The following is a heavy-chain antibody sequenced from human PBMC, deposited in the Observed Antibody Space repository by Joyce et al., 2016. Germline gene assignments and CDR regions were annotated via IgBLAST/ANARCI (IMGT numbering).Heavy chain of an antibody. Sequence: EVQLVESGGGLVKPGGSLILSCAASGFTFSSYSMSWVLQAPGKGMEWVSSLSSSSSYIKYTDSMKGRFTISRDNAKNSLYLQMNSLRVEDTAVYYCARSSYTNGIFEYWGQRTLGTVSS. CDR3: ARSSYTNGIFEY. D-gene: IGHD2-8*01. CDR1: GFTFSSYS. V-gene: IGHV3-21*01. CDR2: LSSSSSYI. J-gene: IGHJ4*02.